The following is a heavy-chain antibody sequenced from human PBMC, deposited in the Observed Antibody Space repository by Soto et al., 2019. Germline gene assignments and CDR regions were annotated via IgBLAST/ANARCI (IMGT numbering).Heavy chain of an antibody. CDR1: GFSFSGFA. CDR3: TRRRYYYYGLDV. J-gene: IGHJ6*02. D-gene: IGHD6-25*01. CDR2: IRTKASNYAT. V-gene: IGHV3-73*01. Sequence: GGSLRLSCGVSGFSFSGFAVNWVRQAPGKGLGWVGRIRTKASNYATAYGASVKGRFTISRDDSKNTAYLQINSLKIEDTAVYYCTRRRYYYYGLDVWGQGTTVTVSS.